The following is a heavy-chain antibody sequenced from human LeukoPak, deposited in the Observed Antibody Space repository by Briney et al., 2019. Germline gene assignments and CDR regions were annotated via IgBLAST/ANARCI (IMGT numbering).Heavy chain of an antibody. D-gene: IGHD3-3*01. CDR1: GVSITSDTYC. Sequence: AQTLSLTCAVSGVSITSDTYCWSWIRQPPGKGLEWIGYILHSGSTYYNPSLKSRVTISIDTSKSQFSLKLSSVTAADTAVYYCARTRDFWSGYFDYWGQGTLVTVSS. V-gene: IGHV4-30-2*01. J-gene: IGHJ4*02. CDR3: ARTRDFWSGYFDY. CDR2: ILHSGST.